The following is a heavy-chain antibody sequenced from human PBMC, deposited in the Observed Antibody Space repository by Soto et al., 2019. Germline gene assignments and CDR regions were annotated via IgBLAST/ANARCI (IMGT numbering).Heavy chain of an antibody. CDR1: GYTFSKYG. Sequence: QVQLVQSGAEVKKPGASVTVSCKTSGYTFSKYGINWVRQAPGQGLEWMGWISGYNGNTNYAQTVQGRVTMTTDTSTGTVYMELRSLKSDDTAIYYCSRFIMVVDWFDPNYYHGMDVWGQGTTVTVSS. CDR2: ISGYNGNT. J-gene: IGHJ6*02. CDR3: SRFIMVVDWFDPNYYHGMDV. V-gene: IGHV1-18*01. D-gene: IGHD3-9*01.